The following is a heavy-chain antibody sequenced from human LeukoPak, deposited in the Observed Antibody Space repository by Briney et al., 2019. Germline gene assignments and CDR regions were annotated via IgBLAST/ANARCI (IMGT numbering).Heavy chain of an antibody. CDR3: ARSLRYFDWLYPFDY. Sequence: PSETLSLTCTVSGGSISSYCWSWIRQPPGKGLEWMGYIYYSGSTNYNPSLKSRVTISVDTSKNQFSLKLSSVTAADTAVYYCARSLRYFDWLYPFDYWGQGTLVTVSS. CDR1: GGSISSYC. V-gene: IGHV4-59*01. D-gene: IGHD3-9*01. CDR2: IYYSGST. J-gene: IGHJ4*02.